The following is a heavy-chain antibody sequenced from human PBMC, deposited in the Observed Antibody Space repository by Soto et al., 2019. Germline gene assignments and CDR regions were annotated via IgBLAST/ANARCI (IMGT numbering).Heavy chain of an antibody. CDR3: ARGGGSGSYYRYYYYGMDV. J-gene: IGHJ6*02. V-gene: IGHV4-34*01. CDR1: GGSFSGYY. D-gene: IGHD3-10*01. CDR2: INHSGST. Sequence: PSETLSLTCAVYGGSFSGYYWSWIRQPPGKGLEWIGEINHSGSTNYNPSLKSRVTISVDTSKNQFSLKLSSVTAADTAVYYCARGGGSGSYYRYYYYGMDVWGQGTTVTVSS.